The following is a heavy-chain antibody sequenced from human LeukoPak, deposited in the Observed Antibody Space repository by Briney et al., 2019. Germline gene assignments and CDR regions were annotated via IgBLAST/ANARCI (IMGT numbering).Heavy chain of an antibody. J-gene: IGHJ4*02. D-gene: IGHD5-12*01. CDR1: GGTFSSYA. Sequence: ASVKVSCKASGGTFSSYAISWVRQAPGQGLEWMGRIIPILGIANYAQKFQGRVTITADKSTSTACMELSSLRSEDTAVYYCARDVSVEMATIVYFDYWGQGTLVTVSS. V-gene: IGHV1-69*04. CDR2: IIPILGIA. CDR3: ARDVSVEMATIVYFDY.